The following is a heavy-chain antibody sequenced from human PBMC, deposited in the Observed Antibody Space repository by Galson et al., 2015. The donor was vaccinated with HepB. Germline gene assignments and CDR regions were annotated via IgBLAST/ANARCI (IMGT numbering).Heavy chain of an antibody. CDR1: GFTFSTYA. J-gene: IGHJ6*02. Sequence: SLRLSCAASGFTFSTYALHWVRQAPGKGLEWVALISYDGSNKYYADSVKGRFTISRDNSKDTLYVQMNSLRAEDTAVYYCAKDRGQYGSGRGYGMDVWGQGTTVTVSS. CDR3: AKDRGQYGSGRGYGMDV. CDR2: ISYDGSNK. V-gene: IGHV3-30*04. D-gene: IGHD3-10*01.